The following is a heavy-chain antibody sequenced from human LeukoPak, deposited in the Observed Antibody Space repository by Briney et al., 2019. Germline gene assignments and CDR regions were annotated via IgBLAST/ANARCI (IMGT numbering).Heavy chain of an antibody. D-gene: IGHD1-26*01. CDR2: INSDGSST. J-gene: IGHJ5*02. CDR1: GFTFSSYW. CDR3: ARDQDGPGATVDH. V-gene: IGHV3-74*01. Sequence: GGSLRLSCAASGFTFSSYWMHWVRQAPGKGLVWVSHINSDGSSTSYADSVKGRFTISRDNAKNTLYLQMNSLRAEDTAVYYCARDQDGPGATVDHWGQGTLVTVSS.